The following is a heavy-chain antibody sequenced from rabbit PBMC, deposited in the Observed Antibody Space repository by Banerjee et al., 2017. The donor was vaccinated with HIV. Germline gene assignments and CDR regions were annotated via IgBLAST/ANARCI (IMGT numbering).Heavy chain of an antibody. V-gene: IGHV1S45*01. CDR1: GFSFSNKYV. D-gene: IGHD8-1*01. CDR3: ARSISYYIDWLDL. Sequence: QEQLEESGGDLVKPEGSLTLTCTASGFSFSNKYVMCWVRQAPGKGLEWIACINTSSGNTVYATWAKGRFTISRTSSTTVALQMTSLTAADTATYFCARSISYYIDWLDLWGPGTLVTVS. CDR2: INTSSGNT. J-gene: IGHJ6*01.